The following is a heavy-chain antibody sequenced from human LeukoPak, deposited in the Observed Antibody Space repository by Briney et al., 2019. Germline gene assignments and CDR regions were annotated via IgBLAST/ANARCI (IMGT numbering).Heavy chain of an antibody. CDR2: MNPNSGNT. D-gene: IGHD6-13*01. Sequence: VASVKVSCKASGYTFTSYDINWVRQATGQGLEWMGWMNPNSGNTGYAQKFQGRVTITRNTSISTAYMELSSLRSEDTAAYYCARGRGSSWYRWFDPWGQGTLVTVSS. CDR1: GYTFTSYD. V-gene: IGHV1-8*03. J-gene: IGHJ5*02. CDR3: ARGRGSSWYRWFDP.